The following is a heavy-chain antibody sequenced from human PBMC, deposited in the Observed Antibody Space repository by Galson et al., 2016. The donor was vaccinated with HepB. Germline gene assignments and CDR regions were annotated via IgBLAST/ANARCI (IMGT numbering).Heavy chain of an antibody. J-gene: IGHJ4*02. Sequence: SLRLSCAASGFTFSNAWMTWVRQAPGKGLEWVGRIKSKTDGGTTDYAAPVKGRFTISRDDSKNMLYLQMNSLKTEDAAVYYCTISSGAFGELNMPFEYWGQGTLVTVSS. D-gene: IGHD3-10*01. V-gene: IGHV3-15*01. CDR3: TISSGAFGELNMPFEY. CDR1: GFTFSNAW. CDR2: IKSKTDGGTT.